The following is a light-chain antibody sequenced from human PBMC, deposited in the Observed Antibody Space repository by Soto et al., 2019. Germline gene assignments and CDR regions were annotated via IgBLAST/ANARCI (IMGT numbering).Light chain of an antibody. CDR2: GVS. CDR3: QQSYRGPYT. V-gene: IGKV1-39*01. J-gene: IGKJ2*01. Sequence: DIQMTQSPSSLSASVGDRVTITCRASQSVSTDLNWYSQKSRGAPKLLIHGVSRLENGTPSRFSGSGLATDFTLTINTLQPEDVAVYFCQQSYRGPYTFGQGTKVEI. CDR1: QSVSTD.